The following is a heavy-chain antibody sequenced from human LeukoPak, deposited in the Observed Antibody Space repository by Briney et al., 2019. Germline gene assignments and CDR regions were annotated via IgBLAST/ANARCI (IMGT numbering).Heavy chain of an antibody. CDR3: ASSRANWGSILVYGMDV. CDR1: SYTFSTYY. V-gene: IGHV1-46*01. D-gene: IGHD7-27*01. Sequence: ASAEVSCYASSYTFSTYYMHWVRQAPGQGLEWMGIFNPTGGSTSYSQKFQGRVTMTGDTSTSTVYMELSSLRSEDTAVYYCASSRANWGSILVYGMDVWGKGTTVTVSS. CDR2: FNPTGGST. J-gene: IGHJ6*04.